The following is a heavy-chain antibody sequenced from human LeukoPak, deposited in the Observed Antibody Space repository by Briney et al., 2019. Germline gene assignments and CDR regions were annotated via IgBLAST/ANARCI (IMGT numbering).Heavy chain of an antibody. CDR2: ISDDASKI. D-gene: IGHD5/OR15-5a*01. V-gene: IGHV3-30*18. Sequence: GGSLRLSCAASGFRFSSYGMHWVRQAPGKGLEWVAVISDDASKIYYGDSVKARFTISRDNSKNTLNLQMDSLRADDTAVYYCGKGPGYSVYDNLPHHWGQGTLVTVSS. J-gene: IGHJ5*02. CDR3: GKGPGYSVYDNLPHH. CDR1: GFRFSSYG.